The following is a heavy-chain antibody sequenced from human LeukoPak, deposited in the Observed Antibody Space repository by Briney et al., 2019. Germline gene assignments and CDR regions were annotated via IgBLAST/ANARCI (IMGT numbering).Heavy chain of an antibody. V-gene: IGHV3-23*01. CDR2: IRDSGGNT. J-gene: IGHJ4*02. CDR1: GFTFSNYA. D-gene: IGHD3-22*01. Sequence: GGSLRLSCAASGFTFSNYAMSWVRQAPGKGLEWVSTIRDSGGNTYCADSVQGRFTIPRDNSKNTLYLQMNSLRAEDTAVYYCAKADDSSGYYDYWGQGTLVTVSS. CDR3: AKADDSSGYYDY.